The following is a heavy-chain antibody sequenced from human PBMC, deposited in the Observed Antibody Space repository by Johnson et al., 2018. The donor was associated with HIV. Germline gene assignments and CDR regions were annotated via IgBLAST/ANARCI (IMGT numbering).Heavy chain of an antibody. CDR2: ISNDGRNT. D-gene: IGHD2-15*01. V-gene: IGHV3-30*14. CDR1: GFTFSSYS. CDR3: ASEAYCSGGSCYDAFDI. Sequence: QMQLVESGGGVVQPARSLRLSCAASGFTFSSYSMHWVRQAPGKGLEWVAGISNDGRNTYYVDSVKGRFTISRDNSKNTLYLQMNSLRAEDTAVYYCASEAYCSGGSCYDAFDIWGQGTMVSVSS. J-gene: IGHJ3*02.